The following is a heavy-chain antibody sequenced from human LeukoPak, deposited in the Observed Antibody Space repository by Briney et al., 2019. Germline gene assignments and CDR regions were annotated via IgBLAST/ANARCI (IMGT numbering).Heavy chain of an antibody. Sequence: GGSLRLSCAASGFTFSDYEMIWVRQAPGKGLEWLSYISSSGSTIYYADSVKGRFTISRDNAKKSLYLQMNSLRAEDTAVYYCAKDGRYCSSINCYFDYWGQGTLVTVSS. CDR2: ISSSGSTI. J-gene: IGHJ4*02. D-gene: IGHD2-2*01. CDR1: GFTFSDYE. CDR3: AKDGRYCSSINCYFDY. V-gene: IGHV3-48*03.